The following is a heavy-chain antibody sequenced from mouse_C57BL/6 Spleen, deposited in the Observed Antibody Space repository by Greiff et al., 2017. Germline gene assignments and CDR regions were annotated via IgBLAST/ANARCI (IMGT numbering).Heavy chain of an antibody. CDR2: IDPSDSYT. CDR3: ARKNSNLPWFAY. J-gene: IGHJ3*01. V-gene: IGHV1-69*01. Sequence: QVQLKQPGAELVMPGASVKLSCKASGYTFTSYWMHWVKQRPGQGLEWIGEIDPSDSYTNYNQKFKGKSTLTVDKSSSTAYMQLSSLTSEDSAVYYCARKNSNLPWFAYWGQGTLVTVSA. D-gene: IGHD2-5*01. CDR1: GYTFTSYW.